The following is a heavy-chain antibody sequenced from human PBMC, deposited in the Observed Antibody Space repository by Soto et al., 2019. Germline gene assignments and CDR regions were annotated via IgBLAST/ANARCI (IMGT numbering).Heavy chain of an antibody. J-gene: IGHJ3*02. Sequence: EVQLVESGGGLVQPGGSLRLSCAASGFTFSSYAMHWVRQAPGKGLEYVSAISSNGGSTYYANSVKGRFTISRDNSTNTLYLQMGSLRAEDMAVYYCARDGDCSSTSCYAFDIWGQGTMVTVSS. CDR2: ISSNGGST. CDR1: GFTFSSYA. CDR3: ARDGDCSSTSCYAFDI. D-gene: IGHD2-2*01. V-gene: IGHV3-64*01.